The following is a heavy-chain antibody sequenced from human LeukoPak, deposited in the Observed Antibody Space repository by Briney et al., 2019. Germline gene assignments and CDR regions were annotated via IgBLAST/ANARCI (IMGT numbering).Heavy chain of an antibody. V-gene: IGHV4-59*01. D-gene: IGHD1-26*01. Sequence: SETLSLTCTVSGGSISSYYWSWIRQPPGKGLEGIGYISYSGSTDYNPSLKSRVTISLDTSKNQFSLRLSSVTAADTAVYYCARETRLHSGSYSNDAFDIWDQGTMVTVSS. CDR2: ISYSGST. CDR3: ARETRLHSGSYSNDAFDI. J-gene: IGHJ3*02. CDR1: GGSISSYY.